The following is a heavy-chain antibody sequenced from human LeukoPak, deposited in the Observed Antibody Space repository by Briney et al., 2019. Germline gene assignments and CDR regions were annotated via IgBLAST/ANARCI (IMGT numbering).Heavy chain of an antibody. CDR3: ARDSAGTTGY. CDR1: GFTFSSYS. V-gene: IGHV3-21*01. Sequence: GGSLRLSRAASGFTFSSYSMNWVRQAPGKGLEWVSSISSSSSYIYYADSVKGRFTISRDNAKNSLYLQMNSLRAEDTAVYYCARDSAGTTGYWGQGTLVTVSS. CDR2: ISSSSSYI. D-gene: IGHD1-7*01. J-gene: IGHJ4*02.